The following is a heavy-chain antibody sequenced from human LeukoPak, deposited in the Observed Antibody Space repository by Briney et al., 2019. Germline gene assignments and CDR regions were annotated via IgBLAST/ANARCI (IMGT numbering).Heavy chain of an antibody. D-gene: IGHD2-2*01. CDR1: GYSISSGYY. CDR3: ARNGTSSYFDY. CDR2: IYHSGST. J-gene: IGHJ4*02. Sequence: SETLSLTCAVSGYSISSGYYWGWIRQAPGKGLEWIGSIYHSGSTHYNPSLKSRVTISVDTPKNQFSLKLSAVTAADTAVYYCARNGTSSYFDYWVQGTLVTVSS. V-gene: IGHV4-38-2*01.